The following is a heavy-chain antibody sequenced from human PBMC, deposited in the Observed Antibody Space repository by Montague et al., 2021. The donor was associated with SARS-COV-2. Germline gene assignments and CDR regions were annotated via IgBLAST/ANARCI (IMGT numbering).Heavy chain of an antibody. CDR1: GFSFKTSGVG. J-gene: IGHJ4*02. CDR2: IYWDDDR. Sequence: PALVKPTQTLTLTCTFSGFSFKTSGVGVGWIRQPPGEALEWLALIYWDDDRRYSPSLKSRLSITKDTSRNQVALTMTKMDPMDTATYYCARIGATIDYYDYNDKNPFDHWGQGTLVTVSS. V-gene: IGHV2-5*02. D-gene: IGHD3-22*01. CDR3: ARIGATIDYYDYNDKNPFDH.